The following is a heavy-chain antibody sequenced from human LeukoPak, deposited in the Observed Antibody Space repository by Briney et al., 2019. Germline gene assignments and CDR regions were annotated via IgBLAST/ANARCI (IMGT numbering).Heavy chain of an antibody. CDR3: ARDWSYDILTVYYVGYFDY. J-gene: IGHJ4*02. CDR2: IYSDRST. V-gene: IGHV3-53*01. Sequence: GGSLRLSCTASGFTVSDSYMSWVRQAPGKGLEWVSIIYSDRSTYYAASVKGRFTISRDDSKNTLLLQMDSLRAEDTAIYYCARDWSYDILTVYYVGYFDYWGQGTLVTVSS. D-gene: IGHD3-9*01. CDR1: GFTVSDSY.